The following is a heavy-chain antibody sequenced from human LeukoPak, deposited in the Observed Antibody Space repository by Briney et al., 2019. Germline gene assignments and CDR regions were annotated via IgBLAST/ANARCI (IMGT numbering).Heavy chain of an antibody. CDR1: GFTFSTYD. D-gene: IGHD5-12*01. V-gene: IGHV3-23*01. CDR3: AKKGQANGYGKPG. Sequence: PGRSLRLSCAASGFTFSTYDLSWVRQAPGKGLECVAAIDRGVGATYYADSVRGRFTISRDNSKNTLYLQMNNLRADDTAVYYCAKKGQANGYGKPGWGQGTLVTVSS. J-gene: IGHJ4*02. CDR2: IDRGVGAT.